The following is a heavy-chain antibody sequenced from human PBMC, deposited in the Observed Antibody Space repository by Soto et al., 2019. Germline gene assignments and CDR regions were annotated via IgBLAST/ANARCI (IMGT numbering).Heavy chain of an antibody. CDR1: GFTFSSYA. Sequence: PGGSLRLACAASGFTFSSYAMSWVRQTPGKGLEWVSAISGSGGSTYYADSVKGRFTISRDNSKNTLYLQMNSLRAEDTAVYYCAKLAPLENSGYDDYLAYWVQGTLVTGSS. D-gene: IGHD5-12*01. CDR3: AKLAPLENSGYDDYLAY. J-gene: IGHJ4*02. CDR2: ISGSGGST. V-gene: IGHV3-23*01.